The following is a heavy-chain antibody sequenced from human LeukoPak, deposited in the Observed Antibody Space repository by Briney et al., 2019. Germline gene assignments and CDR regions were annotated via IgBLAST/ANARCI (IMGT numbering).Heavy chain of an antibody. CDR2: ISTSGNT. CDR3: ARGEGNYFDY. CDR1: GGSISSYY. J-gene: IGHJ4*02. Sequence: SETLSLTCTVSGGSISSYYWTCIRQPAGKGLEWIGRISTSGNTNYTPSLKSRVTMSVDTSRNQFSLKLTSVTAADAAVYYCARGEGNYFDYWGQGALVTVSS. V-gene: IGHV4-4*07.